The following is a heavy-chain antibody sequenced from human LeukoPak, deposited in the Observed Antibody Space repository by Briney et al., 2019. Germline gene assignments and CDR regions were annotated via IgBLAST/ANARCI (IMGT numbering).Heavy chain of an antibody. V-gene: IGHV4-59*01. CDR2: IYYSGST. CDR1: GGPITSYY. Sequence: SETLSLTCTVSGGPITSYYWSWIRQPPEKGLEWIGSIYYSGSTNYSPSLKSRVTISIDTSKNQFSLKLTSVTAADTAVYYCARGFADCSSYLLSYFDYWGQGTLVTVSS. J-gene: IGHJ4*02. CDR3: ARGFADCSSYLLSYFDY. D-gene: IGHD2-2*01.